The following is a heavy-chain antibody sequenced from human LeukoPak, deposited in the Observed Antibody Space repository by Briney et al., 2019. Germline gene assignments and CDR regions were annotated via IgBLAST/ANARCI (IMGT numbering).Heavy chain of an antibody. CDR3: ARERDGYNYVELWCFDL. Sequence: SQTLSLTCALSGDIVSSNSAAWHWIRQSPARGLEWLVRTYYRSKWYTDNEVSEKSRITINPATSKNQFSLQLNSVTPEDTAVYYCARERDGYNYVELWCFDLWGRGTLVTVSS. CDR1: GDIVSSNSAA. J-gene: IGHJ2*01. CDR2: TYYRSKWYT. D-gene: IGHD5-24*01. V-gene: IGHV6-1*01.